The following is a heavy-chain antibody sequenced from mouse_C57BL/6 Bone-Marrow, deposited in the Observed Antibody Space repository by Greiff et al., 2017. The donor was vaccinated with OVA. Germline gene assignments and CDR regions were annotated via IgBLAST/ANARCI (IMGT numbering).Heavy chain of an antibody. CDR3: ARELRFYYFDY. Sequence: EVQLVESGPGMVKPSPSLSLPCTVTGYSITSGYDWHWIRHFPGNKLEWMGYISYSGSTNYNPSLKSRISITHDTSKNHFFLKLNSVTTEDTATYYCARELRFYYFDYWGQGTTLTVSS. CDR2: ISYSGST. V-gene: IGHV3-1*01. D-gene: IGHD1-1*01. CDR1: GYSITSGYD. J-gene: IGHJ2*01.